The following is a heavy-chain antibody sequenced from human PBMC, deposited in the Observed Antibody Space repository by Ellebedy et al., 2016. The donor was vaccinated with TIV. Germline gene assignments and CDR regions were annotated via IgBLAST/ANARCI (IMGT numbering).Heavy chain of an antibody. CDR1: GGFVNSSRHY. J-gene: IGHJ4*02. CDR2: VYFSGSP. Sequence: MPGGSLRLSCDVSGGFVNSSRHYWAWIRQPPGKGLAWIGSVYFSGSPYYNPSFKSRVTMSVDTSKNQFSLQLSSVTAADTAVDYCARDTVTANWGPLFDYWGQGTLVTVSS. D-gene: IGHD7-27*01. CDR3: ARDTVTANWGPLFDY. V-gene: IGHV4-39*07.